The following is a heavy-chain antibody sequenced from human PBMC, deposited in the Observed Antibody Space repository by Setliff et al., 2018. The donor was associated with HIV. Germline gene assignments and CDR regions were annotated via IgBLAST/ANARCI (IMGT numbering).Heavy chain of an antibody. V-gene: IGHV3-7*01. CDR3: AKPTTVVTSYYFDS. J-gene: IGHJ4*02. D-gene: IGHD4-17*01. Sequence: PGGSLRLSCAASGFTFDDYAMSWVRQAPGKGLEWVANIKQDGSEKYYADSVKGRFTISRDNSKNMLYLQMNSLRTEDTAVYYCAKPTTVVTSYYFDSWGQGTQVTVSS. CDR1: GFTFDDYA. CDR2: IKQDGSEK.